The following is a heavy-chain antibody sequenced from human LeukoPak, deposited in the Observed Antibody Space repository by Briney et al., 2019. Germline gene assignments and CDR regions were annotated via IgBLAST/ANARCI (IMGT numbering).Heavy chain of an antibody. D-gene: IGHD3-10*01. CDR3: ASDQGFGGLAFAH. Sequence: SETLSLTCNVSGVAISSSGGYYWSWIRLNPVKGLEWIGHIYYTGSAYYNPSLKSRIAMSVDTSRNQVSLKLTAVTAADTAVYYCASDQGFGGLAFAHWGQGAPVTVSS. CDR1: GVAISSSGGYY. V-gene: IGHV4-31*03. J-gene: IGHJ5*02. CDR2: IYYTGSA.